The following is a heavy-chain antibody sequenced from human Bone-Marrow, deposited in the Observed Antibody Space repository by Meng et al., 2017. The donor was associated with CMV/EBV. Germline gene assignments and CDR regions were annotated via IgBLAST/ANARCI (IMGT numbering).Heavy chain of an antibody. CDR1: GFTFSSYA. V-gene: IGHV3-30-3*01. J-gene: IGHJ4*02. D-gene: IGHD2-2*01. CDR3: ARELGRPPYQLLFGVGYYFDY. CDR2: ISYDGSNK. Sequence: LSLTCAASGFTFSSYAMHWVRQAPGKGLEWVAVISYDGSNKYYADSVKGRFTISRDNSKNTLYLQMNSLRAEDTAVYYCARELGRPPYQLLFGVGYYFDYWGQGTLVTVSS.